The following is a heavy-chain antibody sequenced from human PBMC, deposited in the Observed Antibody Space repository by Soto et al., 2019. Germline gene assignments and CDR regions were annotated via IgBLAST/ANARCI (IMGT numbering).Heavy chain of an antibody. CDR1: GFTLRNFA. D-gene: IGHD2-2*01. CDR2: IVGSDGST. J-gene: IGHJ4*02. Sequence: GGSLRLSCAASGFTLRNFAMSWVRQAPGKGLQWVSTIVGSDGSTYYADSVKGRFTISRDNSKNILYLQMNSLRAEDTAVYYCAIDGRDQLLCYFHNWGQGTLVNVSS. CDR3: AIDGRDQLLCYFHN. V-gene: IGHV3-23*01.